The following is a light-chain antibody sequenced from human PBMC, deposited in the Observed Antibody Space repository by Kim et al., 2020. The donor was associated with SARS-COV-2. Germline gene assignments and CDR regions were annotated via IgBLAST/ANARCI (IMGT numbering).Light chain of an antibody. J-gene: IGKJ2*01. CDR1: RDVCGW. CDR3: LQTDNFPYI. CDR2: SAS. V-gene: IGKV1-12*02. Sequence: SASVVDRVTISWRASRDVCGWLSWFQQKPGTGPTLLIYSASPLETGVPSRFSGSGSGTDFTLTISSLQPEDLATYYCLQTDNFPYIFGQGTKLEI.